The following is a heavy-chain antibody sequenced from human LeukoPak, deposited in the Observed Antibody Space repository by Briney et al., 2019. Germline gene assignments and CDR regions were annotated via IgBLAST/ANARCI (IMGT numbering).Heavy chain of an antibody. D-gene: IGHD5-12*01. J-gene: IGHJ4*02. Sequence: GASVKVSCKASGYTFTSYGISWVRQAPGQGLEWMGWINPNSGGTNYAQKFQGRVTMTRDTSISTAYMELSRLRSDDTAVYYCASSSGYDSRGYFDYWGQGTLVTVSS. V-gene: IGHV1-2*02. CDR3: ASSSGYDSRGYFDY. CDR1: GYTFTSYG. CDR2: INPNSGGT.